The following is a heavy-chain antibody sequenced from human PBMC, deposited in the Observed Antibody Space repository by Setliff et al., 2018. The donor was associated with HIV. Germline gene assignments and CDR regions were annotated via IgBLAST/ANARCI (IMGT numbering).Heavy chain of an antibody. Sequence: SLRLSCAASGFTFSTYWMSWVRQAPGKGLEWVANIKQDGSEKYYVGSVKGRFTISRDNAKKTLYLHMSSVRVEDTAVYYCAAAGKAWGQGTQVTVSS. V-gene: IGHV3-7*01. CDR1: GFTFSTYW. D-gene: IGHD6-13*01. J-gene: IGHJ4*02. CDR2: IKQDGSEK. CDR3: AAAGKA.